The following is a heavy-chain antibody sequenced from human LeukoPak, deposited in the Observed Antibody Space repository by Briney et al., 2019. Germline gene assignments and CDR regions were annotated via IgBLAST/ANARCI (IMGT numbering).Heavy chain of an antibody. V-gene: IGHV4-59*05. D-gene: IGHD3-10*01. CDR2: IYYSGNT. Sequence: SETLSLTCTVSGGSISSYYWSWIRQPPGKGLEWIGSIYYSGNTYYNPSLKSRVTTSVDTSKNQFSLKLSSVTAADTAVYYCARLKEGIDYWGQGTLVTVSS. CDR3: ARLKEGIDY. CDR1: GGSISSYY. J-gene: IGHJ4*02.